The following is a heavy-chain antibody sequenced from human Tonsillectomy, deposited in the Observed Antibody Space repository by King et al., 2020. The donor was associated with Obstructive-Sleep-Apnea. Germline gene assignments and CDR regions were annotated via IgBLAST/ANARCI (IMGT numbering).Heavy chain of an antibody. V-gene: IGHV1-69*10. CDR2: IIPILGIA. CDR3: ASAITSIKETYFDY. J-gene: IGHJ4*02. D-gene: IGHD3-10*01. Sequence: VQLVESGAEVKKPGSSVKVSCKASGGTFSSYAISWVRQAPGQGLEWMGGIIPILGIADYAQKFQGRVTITADKSTSTAYMELSSLRSEDTAVYYCASAITSIKETYFDYWGQGTLVTVSS. CDR1: GGTFSSYA.